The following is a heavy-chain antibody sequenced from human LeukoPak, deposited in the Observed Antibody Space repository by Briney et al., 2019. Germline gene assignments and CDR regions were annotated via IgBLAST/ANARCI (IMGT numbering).Heavy chain of an antibody. CDR1: GYTFTSYG. CDR2: FDPEDGET. J-gene: IGHJ4*02. Sequence: ASVKVSCKASGYTFTSYGISWVRQAPGKGLEWMGGFDPEDGETIYAQKFQGRVTMTEDTSTDTAYMELSSLRSEDTAVYYCATAWGIVGATFAYWGQGTLVTVSS. CDR3: ATAWGIVGATFAY. V-gene: IGHV1-24*01. D-gene: IGHD1-26*01.